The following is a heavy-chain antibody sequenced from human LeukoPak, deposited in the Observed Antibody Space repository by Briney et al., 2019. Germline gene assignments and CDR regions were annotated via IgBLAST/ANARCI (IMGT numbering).Heavy chain of an antibody. Sequence: PGGSLRLSCAASGFTFSSYGMPWVRQAPGKGLEWVSSISSSSSYIYYADSVKGRFTISRDNAKNSLYLQMNSLRAEDTAVYYCARDARLLLWFGELSPFDYWGQGTLVTVSS. CDR2: ISSSSSYI. CDR1: GFTFSSYG. CDR3: ARDARLLLWFGELSPFDY. J-gene: IGHJ4*02. D-gene: IGHD3-10*01. V-gene: IGHV3-21*01.